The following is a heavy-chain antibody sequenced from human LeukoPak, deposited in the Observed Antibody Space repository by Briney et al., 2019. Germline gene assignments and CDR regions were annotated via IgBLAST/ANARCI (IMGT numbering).Heavy chain of an antibody. CDR3: AREGDTDMADLYYFDY. Sequence: SVKVSFKASGGAVNIYSIIWVRQAPGQGLEWMGRIVPILNTPHYAQKFQGRTTITADKSTSTAYMELSSLTPEDTAVYFCAREGDTDMADLYYFDYWGQGTLVTVSS. D-gene: IGHD5-18*01. J-gene: IGHJ4*02. CDR2: IVPILNTP. V-gene: IGHV1-69*08. CDR1: GGAVNIYS.